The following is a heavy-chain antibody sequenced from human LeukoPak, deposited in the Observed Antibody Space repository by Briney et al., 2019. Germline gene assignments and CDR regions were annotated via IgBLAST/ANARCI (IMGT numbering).Heavy chain of an antibody. D-gene: IGHD3-22*01. J-gene: IGHJ4*02. CDR2: INPNSGGT. CDR3: ARVRGYYDSSGYYGY. V-gene: IGHV1-2*02. CDR1: GYTFTGYY. Sequence: ASVKVSCKASGYTFTGYYMRWVRQAPGQGLEWMGWINPNSGGTNYAQKFQGRVTMTRDTSISTAYMELSRLRSDDTAVYYCARVRGYYDSSGYYGYWGQGTLVTVSS.